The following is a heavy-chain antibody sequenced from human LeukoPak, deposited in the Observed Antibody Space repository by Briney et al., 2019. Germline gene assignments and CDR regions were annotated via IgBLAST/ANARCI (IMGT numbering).Heavy chain of an antibody. J-gene: IGHJ5*02. Sequence: PGGSLRLSCAASGFTFSSYAMSWIRQPPGKGLEWIGHISYSGSTNYNPSLKSRVTISVDTSKNQFSLKLSSVTAADTAVYYCARGGSGYALNWFDPWGQGTLVTVSS. V-gene: IGHV4-59*01. CDR2: ISYSGST. D-gene: IGHD5-12*01. CDR1: GFTFSSYA. CDR3: ARGGSGYALNWFDP.